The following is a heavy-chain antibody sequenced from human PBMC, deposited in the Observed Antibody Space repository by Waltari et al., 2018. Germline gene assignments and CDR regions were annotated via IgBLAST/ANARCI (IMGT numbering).Heavy chain of an antibody. J-gene: IGHJ5*02. D-gene: IGHD3-22*01. CDR1: GFIFSSYA. V-gene: IGHV3-23*01. CDR3: AKAHFYDTSGYIEH. Sequence: EVQVLESGGDLVQPGGSLRLTCAASGFIFSSYAINWVRKDPGKGLGWVSGINGYGDKTYYADSVKGRFTLSRDNSKNTLTLQMNNLRGEDTAIYYCAKAHFYDTSGYIEHWGQGTLVTVSS. CDR2: INGYGDKT.